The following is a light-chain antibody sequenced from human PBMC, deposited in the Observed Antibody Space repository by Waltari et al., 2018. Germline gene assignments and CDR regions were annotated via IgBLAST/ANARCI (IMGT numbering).Light chain of an antibody. CDR2: AVS. V-gene: IGLV2-23*02. Sequence: QSALTQPASVSGSPGQSITISCTGTSSDVGTYKRVSWYQQHPGKAPQLVIYAVSKRPSGVSDRFSVSKSGDMASLTISGLQPEDEAEYFCSSYAGSSKGVFGGGTKVTVL. J-gene: IGLJ2*01. CDR3: SSYAGSSKGV. CDR1: SSDVGTYKR.